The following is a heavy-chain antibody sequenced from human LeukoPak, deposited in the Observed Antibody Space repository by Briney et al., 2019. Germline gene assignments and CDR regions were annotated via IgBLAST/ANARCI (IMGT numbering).Heavy chain of an antibody. CDR3: ARDRFSLNWNDVGWFDP. J-gene: IGHJ5*02. CDR2: ISAYNGNT. D-gene: IGHD1-1*01. CDR1: GYTFTSNG. V-gene: IGHV1-18*01. Sequence: GASVKVSCKASGYTFTSNGNSWVRQAPGQGLERMGWISAYNGNTNYAQKVQGRVTMTTDTSTSTAYMELSNLRSEDTAVYYCARDRFSLNWNDVGWFDPWGQGTLVTVSS.